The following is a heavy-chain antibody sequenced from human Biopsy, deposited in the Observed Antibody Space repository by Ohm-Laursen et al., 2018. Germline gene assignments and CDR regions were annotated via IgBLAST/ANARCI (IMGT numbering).Heavy chain of an antibody. V-gene: IGHV3-23*01. D-gene: IGHD1-7*01. Sequence: GSLRLSCAASGFPFHNYAMNWVRQAPRKGLGWVSGINAPGGKTYYADSVKGRFTISRDSAKNTVYLQMDNLRVEDTAKYYCARDGTFTISLAGGMDVWGQGTTVTVSS. CDR1: GFPFHNYA. CDR2: INAPGGKT. J-gene: IGHJ6*02. CDR3: ARDGTFTISLAGGMDV.